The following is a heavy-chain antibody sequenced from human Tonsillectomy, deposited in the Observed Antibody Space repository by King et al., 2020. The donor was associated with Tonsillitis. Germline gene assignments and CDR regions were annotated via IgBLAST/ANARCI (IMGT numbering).Heavy chain of an antibody. J-gene: IGHJ6*03. D-gene: IGHD6-19*01. CDR2: VYYSGST. CDR3: ARIQWLANYYYYYMDV. CDR1: SGSISSASYY. Sequence: MQLQESGPGLVKPSETLSLTCTVSSGSISSASYYWGWIRLPPGMGLEWIGSVYYSGSTYYNPSLKSRVTISVDTSKNQFSLKLCSVTAADTAVYYCARIQWLANYYYYYMDVWGKGTTVTVSS. V-gene: IGHV4-39*01.